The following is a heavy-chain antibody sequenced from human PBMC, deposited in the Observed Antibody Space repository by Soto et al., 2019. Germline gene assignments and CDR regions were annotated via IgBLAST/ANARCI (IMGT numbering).Heavy chain of an antibody. CDR3: ARSPSYDFWSGYYVPDYYYYMHV. V-gene: IGHV1-8*01. D-gene: IGHD3-3*01. J-gene: IGHJ6*03. CDR1: GYTFTSYD. CDR2: MNPNSGNT. Sequence: ASVKVSCKASGYTFTSYDINWVRQATGQGLEWMGWMNPNSGNTGYAQKFQGRVTMTRNTSISTAYMELSSLRSEDTAVYYCARSPSYDFWSGYYVPDYYYYMHVWGKGTTVTVSS.